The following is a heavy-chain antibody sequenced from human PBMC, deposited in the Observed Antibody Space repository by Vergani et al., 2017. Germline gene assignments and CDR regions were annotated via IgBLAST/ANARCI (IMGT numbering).Heavy chain of an antibody. Sequence: EVQLLESGGGSVQPGESLRLSCVASGFRFREHGMNWVRQAPGKGLEWVSGISGHDHRTLYADSVKGRFIISRDDSKNTLYLQMNSLRAEDTAVYYCAKDLSSSSSLADFDYWGQGTLVTVSS. CDR1: GFRFREHG. D-gene: IGHD6-6*01. CDR3: AKDLSSSSSLADFDY. V-gene: IGHV3-23*01. J-gene: IGHJ4*02. CDR2: ISGHDHRT.